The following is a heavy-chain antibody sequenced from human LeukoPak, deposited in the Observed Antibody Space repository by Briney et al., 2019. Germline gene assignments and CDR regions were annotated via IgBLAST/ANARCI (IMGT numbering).Heavy chain of an antibody. CDR1: GFTFSSYA. D-gene: IGHD2-2*01. CDR3: AKEGYCSSTSCPEVYYYYYGMDV. CDR2: ISGSGGST. Sequence: GGSLRLSCAASGFTFSSYAMSWVRQAPGKGLPWVSAISGSGGSTYYADSVKGWFTISRDNSKNTLYLQMNSLRSEDTAVYYCAKEGYCSSTSCPEVYYYYYGMDVWGQGTTVTVSS. J-gene: IGHJ6*02. V-gene: IGHV3-23*01.